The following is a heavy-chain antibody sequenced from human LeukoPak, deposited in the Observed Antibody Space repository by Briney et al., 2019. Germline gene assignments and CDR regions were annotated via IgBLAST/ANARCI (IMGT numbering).Heavy chain of an antibody. CDR1: RNTFTGYY. V-gene: IGHV1-2*02. J-gene: IGHJ6*03. CDR3: ATLNSSLSPFDFFMDV. CDR2: VSPNTGGT. Sequence: ASVTVSCKASRNTFTGYYLHWVRQAPGRRLEWMGWVSPNTGGTNYAQKFQDRVTMSRDTSTFTAYMHLSSLRSDDAAVYYCATLNSSLSPFDFFMDVWGKGTTVAVSS.